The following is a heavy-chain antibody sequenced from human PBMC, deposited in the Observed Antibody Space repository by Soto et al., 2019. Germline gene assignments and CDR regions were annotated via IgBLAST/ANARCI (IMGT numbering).Heavy chain of an antibody. CDR3: ARLDSSWDYYGDFSDY. Sequence: SATLSLTCTVSGASINSGGYYWNWIRQLPGRGLEWIGYIYFSGNTYYNPSLESRVTISLDTSQNQFSLKLTSVIVADTAMDYCARLDSSWDYYGDFSDYCGQGTRGTVSA. CDR2: IYFSGNT. V-gene: IGHV4-31*02. CDR1: GASINSGGYY. J-gene: IGHJ4*02. D-gene: IGHD3-22*01.